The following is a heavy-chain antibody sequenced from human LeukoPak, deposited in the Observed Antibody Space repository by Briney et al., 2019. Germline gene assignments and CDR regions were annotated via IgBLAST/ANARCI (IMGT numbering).Heavy chain of an antibody. Sequence: GGSLRLSCAASGFTFSSYSMNWVRQAPGKGLEWVSSISSSSSYIYYADSVKGRFTISRDNAKNSLYLQMNSLRAEDTAVYYCARDLGYCSSTSCHTVGNYYGMDVWGKGTTVAVSS. J-gene: IGHJ6*04. CDR1: GFTFSSYS. CDR3: ARDLGYCSSTSCHTVGNYYGMDV. V-gene: IGHV3-21*01. D-gene: IGHD2-2*02. CDR2: ISSSSSYI.